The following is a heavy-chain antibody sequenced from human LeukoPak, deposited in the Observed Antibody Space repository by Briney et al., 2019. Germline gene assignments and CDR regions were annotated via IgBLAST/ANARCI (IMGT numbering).Heavy chain of an antibody. CDR3: ARDSIGPQLWFGELLVNYYYYYYGMDV. CDR1: GFTFSSYS. CDR2: ISSSSSYI. V-gene: IGHV3-21*01. J-gene: IGHJ6*02. D-gene: IGHD3-10*01. Sequence: GGSLRLSCAASGFTFSSYSMNWVRQAPGKGLEWVSSISSSSSYIYYADSVKGRFTISRDNAKNSLYLQMNSLRAEDTAVYYCARDSIGPQLWFGELLVNYYYYYYGMDVWGQGTTATVSS.